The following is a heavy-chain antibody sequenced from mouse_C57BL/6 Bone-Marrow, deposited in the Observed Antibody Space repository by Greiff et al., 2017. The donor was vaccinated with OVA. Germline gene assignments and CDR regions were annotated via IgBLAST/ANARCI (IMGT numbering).Heavy chain of an antibody. Sequence: QVQLQQPGAELVMPGASVKLSCKASGYPFTSYWMHWVKQRPGQGLEWIGEIDPSDSYTNYNQKFKGKSTLTVDKSSSTAYMQLSSLTSEDSAVYYCARDGYWYFDVWGTGTTVTVSS. CDR3: ARDGYWYFDV. CDR2: IDPSDSYT. CDR1: GYPFTSYW. V-gene: IGHV1-69*01. J-gene: IGHJ1*03.